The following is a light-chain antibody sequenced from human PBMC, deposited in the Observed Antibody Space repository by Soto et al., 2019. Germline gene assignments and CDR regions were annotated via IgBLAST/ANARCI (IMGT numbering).Light chain of an antibody. CDR3: QQTYTSVAT. Sequence: DIQMTQSPSSLSASVGDRVTISCQASQNINNYLNWYQQKPGRAPKLLIYDASNLEAGVPSRFRGSGSGTAFSLIITGLQPGDSATYYCQQTYTSVATFGQGTKVDIK. CDR1: QNINNY. CDR2: DAS. V-gene: IGKV1-33*01. J-gene: IGKJ1*01.